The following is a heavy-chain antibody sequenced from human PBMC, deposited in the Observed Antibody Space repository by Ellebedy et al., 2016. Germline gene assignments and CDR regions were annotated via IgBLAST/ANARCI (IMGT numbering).Heavy chain of an antibody. J-gene: IGHJ5*02. CDR3: ARDRTGYSDRRAYNWFDP. V-gene: IGHV4-30-4*01. CDR1: GGSISSGYYY. CDR2: IFYSGST. D-gene: IGHD3-22*01. Sequence: SETLSLTCTVSGGSISSGYYYWSWIRQPPGKGLEWIGYIFYSGSTYYNPSLESRLTISVDTSKNQFSLRLSSVTAADTAVYYCARDRTGYSDRRAYNWFDPWGQGTLVTVSS.